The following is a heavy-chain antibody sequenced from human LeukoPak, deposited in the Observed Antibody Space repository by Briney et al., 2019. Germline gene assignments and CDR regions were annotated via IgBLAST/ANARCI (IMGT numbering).Heavy chain of an antibody. V-gene: IGHV4-39*07. CDR2: ISYSGTT. D-gene: IGHD5-18*01. CDR1: GGSISSRTYY. CDR3: AREDGRGYSYGSGGTDY. Sequence: PSETLSLTCSVSGGSISSRTYYWAWIRQPPGKGLEWIGTISYSGTTYYNPSLKSRITISIDTSKNQFSLKLNSVTAADTAVYYCAREDGRGYSYGSGGTDYWGQGTLATVSS. J-gene: IGHJ4*02.